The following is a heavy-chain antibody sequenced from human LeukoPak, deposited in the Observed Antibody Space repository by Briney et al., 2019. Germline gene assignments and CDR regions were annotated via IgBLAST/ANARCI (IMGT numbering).Heavy chain of an antibody. CDR2: IYYSGST. V-gene: IGHV4-31*03. CDR1: GGSISSGGYY. CDR3: ARPPVVPGGMRNYYYGMDV. Sequence: SQTLSLTCTVSGGSISSGGYYWSWIRQHPGKGLEWIGYIYYSGSTYYNPSLKSRVTISVDTSKNQFSLKLSSVTAADTAVYYCARPPVVPGGMRNYYYGMDVWGQGTTVTVSS. J-gene: IGHJ6*02. D-gene: IGHD2-2*01.